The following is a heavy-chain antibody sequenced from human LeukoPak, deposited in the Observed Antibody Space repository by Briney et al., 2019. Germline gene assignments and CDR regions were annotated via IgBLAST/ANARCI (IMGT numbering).Heavy chain of an antibody. V-gene: IGHV3-43*01. CDR2: ISWDGETT. D-gene: IGHD3-22*01. J-gene: IGHJ3*02. Sequence: GGSLRLSCAASRFTFDDYIMHWVRQAPGKGLEWVSLISWDGETTYYADSVKGRFTTSRDNSKNSLYLQMNSLRSEDTALYYCAKARGLIGGAFDIWGQGTMVTVSS. CDR3: AKARGLIGGAFDI. CDR1: RFTFDDYI.